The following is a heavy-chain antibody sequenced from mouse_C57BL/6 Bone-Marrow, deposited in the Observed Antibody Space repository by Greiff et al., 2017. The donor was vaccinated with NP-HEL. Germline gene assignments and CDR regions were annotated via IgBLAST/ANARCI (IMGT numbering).Heavy chain of an antibody. CDR1: GYTFTSYW. J-gene: IGHJ4*01. V-gene: IGHV1-64*01. CDR3: ARDDYAAMDY. Sequence: QVQLQQPGAELVKPGASVKLSCKASGYTFTSYWVHWVKQRPGQGLEWIGMIHPNSGSTNYNEKFKSKATLTVDKSSSTAYMQLSSLTSEDSAVYYCARDDYAAMDYWGQGTSVTVSS. CDR2: IHPNSGST.